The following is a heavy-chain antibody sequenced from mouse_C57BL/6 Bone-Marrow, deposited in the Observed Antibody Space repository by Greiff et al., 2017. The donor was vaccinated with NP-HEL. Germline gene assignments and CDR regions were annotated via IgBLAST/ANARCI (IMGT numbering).Heavy chain of an antibody. CDR1: GFTFSNYW. Sequence: EVQLVEPGGGLVQPGASMKFSCVASGFTFSNYWMNWVRQSPEQGLEWVALIRLNSDNYATHYAESVKGRFTISRDEYKSSVYLQMNNVRAEDTGVYYCTAGVTTVDYWGQGTTLTVSA. J-gene: IGHJ2*01. V-gene: IGHV6-3*01. CDR3: TAGVTTVDY. CDR2: IRLNSDNYAT. D-gene: IGHD2-2*01.